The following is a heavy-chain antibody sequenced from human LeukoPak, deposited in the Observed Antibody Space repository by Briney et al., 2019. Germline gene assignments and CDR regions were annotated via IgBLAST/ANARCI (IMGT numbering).Heavy chain of an antibody. CDR1: EFTIRNFW. Sequence: PGGSLRLSCTASEFTIRNFWMHWVRHAQGMGLVWVSRINSEGNKTNYADSVKGRFTISRDNAKNTLYLQMNSVRADDTAVYYCATRSASAGFDYWGQGTLVTVSS. D-gene: IGHD6-13*01. J-gene: IGHJ4*02. CDR3: ATRSASAGFDY. CDR2: INSEGNKT. V-gene: IGHV3-74*01.